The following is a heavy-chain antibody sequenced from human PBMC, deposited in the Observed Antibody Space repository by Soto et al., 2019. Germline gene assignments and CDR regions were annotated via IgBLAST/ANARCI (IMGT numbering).Heavy chain of an antibody. V-gene: IGHV1-3*01. CDR2: INAGNGNT. CDR1: GYTFTSYA. D-gene: IGHD3-10*01. CDR3: ARAGVGLWFGELLSSYNWFDP. J-gene: IGHJ5*02. Sequence: ASVKVSCKASGYTFTSYAMHWVRQAPGQRLEWMGWINAGNGNTKYSQKFQGRVTITRDTSASTAYMELSSLRSEDTAVYYCARAGVGLWFGELLSSYNWFDPWGQGTLVTVSS.